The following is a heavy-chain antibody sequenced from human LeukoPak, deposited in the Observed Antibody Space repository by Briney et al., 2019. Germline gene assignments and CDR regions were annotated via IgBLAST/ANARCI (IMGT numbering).Heavy chain of an antibody. CDR2: IYDSGST. CDR1: GGSISSYY. Sequence: SETLSLTCTVSGGSISSYYWSWIRQPPGKGLEWIGYIYDSGSTNYNPSLKSRVSISVVPSKNQFSLKLSSVTAADTAVYYCARSGENYYDSSGYYLAEYFQHWGQGTLVTVSS. CDR3: ARSGENYYDSSGYYLAEYFQH. J-gene: IGHJ1*01. V-gene: IGHV4-59*01. D-gene: IGHD3-22*01.